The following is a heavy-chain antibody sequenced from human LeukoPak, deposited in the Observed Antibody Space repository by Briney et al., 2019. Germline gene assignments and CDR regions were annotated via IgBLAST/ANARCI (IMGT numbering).Heavy chain of an antibody. Sequence: GGSLRLSCAASGFTFSSYAMSWVRQAPGEGLEWVSAISRSVGSTYYADSVKGRFTISRDNSKNTLYLQMSSLRAEDTAVYNCAKDQGGPDDYNTHDTYVWGQRTTVTVSS. CDR1: GFTFSSYA. J-gene: IGHJ6*02. CDR3: AKDQGGPDDYNTHDTYV. V-gene: IGHV3-23*01. CDR2: ISRSVGST. D-gene: IGHD4/OR15-4a*01.